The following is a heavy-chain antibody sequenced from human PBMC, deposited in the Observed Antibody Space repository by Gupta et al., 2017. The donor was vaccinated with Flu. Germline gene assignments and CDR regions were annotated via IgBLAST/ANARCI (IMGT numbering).Heavy chain of an antibody. CDR3: ANHPCDYGDYPSVY. J-gene: IGHJ4*02. D-gene: IGHD4-17*01. Sequence: EVQLLESGGGLVQPGGSLRLSCAASGFTFSSYAMNWVRQAPGKGLEWVSAISGSGGSTYYADSVKGRFTISRDNSKNTLYLQMKSLRAEDTAVYYCANHPCDYGDYPSVYWCQGTLVTVSS. V-gene: IGHV3-23*01. CDR1: GFTFSSYA. CDR2: ISGSGGST.